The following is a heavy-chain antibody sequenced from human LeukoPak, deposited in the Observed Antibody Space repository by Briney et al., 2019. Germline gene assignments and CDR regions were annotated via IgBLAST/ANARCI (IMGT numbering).Heavy chain of an antibody. D-gene: IGHD1-26*01. V-gene: IGHV3-21*01. Sequence: GGSLRLSCAASGFTFSNYNMNWVRQAPGKGLEWVSSITSSSTYIYYADSVKGRFTISRDNAENSLYLQMNSLRDEDTAVYYCARDPHSGGYGPYYYYYMDVWGKGTTVTISS. CDR1: GFTFSNYN. J-gene: IGHJ6*03. CDR3: ARDPHSGGYGPYYYYYMDV. CDR2: ITSSSTYI.